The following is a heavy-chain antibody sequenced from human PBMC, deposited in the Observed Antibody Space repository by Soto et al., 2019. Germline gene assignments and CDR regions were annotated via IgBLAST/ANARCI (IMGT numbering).Heavy chain of an antibody. Sequence: ASVKVSCKASGYTFTSYYMHWVRQAPGQGLEWMGIINPSGGSTSYAQKFQGRVTMTRDTSTSTVYMELSSRRSEDTAVYYCARVGAYYVFWGGSPAYMDAWGKGTTVTVSS. CDR1: GYTFTSYY. D-gene: IGHD3-3*01. J-gene: IGHJ6*03. CDR2: INPSGGST. CDR3: ARVGAYYVFWGGSPAYMDA. V-gene: IGHV1-46*03.